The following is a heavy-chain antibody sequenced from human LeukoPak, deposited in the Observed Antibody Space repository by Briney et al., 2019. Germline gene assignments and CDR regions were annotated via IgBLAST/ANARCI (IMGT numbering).Heavy chain of an antibody. CDR3: ARDYYDSSGQALSGAFDI. CDR1: GYTFTSYD. Sequence: ASVKVSCKASGYTFTSYDINWVRQATGQGLEWMGWMNPNSGNTGYAQKFQGRVTMTRNTSISTAYMEPSSLRSEDTAVYYCARDYYDSSGQALSGAFDIWGQGTMVTVSS. CDR2: MNPNSGNT. J-gene: IGHJ3*02. D-gene: IGHD3-22*01. V-gene: IGHV1-8*01.